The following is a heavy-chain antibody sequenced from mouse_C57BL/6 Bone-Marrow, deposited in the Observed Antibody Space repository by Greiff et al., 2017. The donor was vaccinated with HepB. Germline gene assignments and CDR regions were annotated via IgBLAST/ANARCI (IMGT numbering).Heavy chain of an antibody. CDR2: ILPGSGST. CDR3: ARSFSTTVVATRSYWYFDV. CDR1: GYTFTGYW. V-gene: IGHV1-9*01. D-gene: IGHD1-1*01. J-gene: IGHJ1*03. Sequence: QVQLQQSGAELMKPGASVKLSCKATGYTFTGYWIEWVKQRPGHGLEWIGEILPGSGSTNYNEKFKGKATFTADTSSNTAYMQLSSLTTEDSAIYYCARSFSTTVVATRSYWYFDVWGTGTTVTVSS.